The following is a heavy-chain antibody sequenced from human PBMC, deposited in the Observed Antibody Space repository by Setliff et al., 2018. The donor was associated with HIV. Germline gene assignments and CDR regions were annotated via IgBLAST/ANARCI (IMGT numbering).Heavy chain of an antibody. V-gene: IGHV1-18*01. CDR2: ISTYNGNI. CDR3: ARDEQYQLLLDY. D-gene: IGHD2-2*01. CDR1: DYSFTSYG. Sequence: ASVKVSCKAFDYSFTSYGISWVRQAPGQGFEWMGWISTYNGNINYAQKVQGRVTMTTDTSTNTVYMELRSLRSDDTAVYYCARDEQYQLLLDYWGQGTLVTVSS. J-gene: IGHJ4*02.